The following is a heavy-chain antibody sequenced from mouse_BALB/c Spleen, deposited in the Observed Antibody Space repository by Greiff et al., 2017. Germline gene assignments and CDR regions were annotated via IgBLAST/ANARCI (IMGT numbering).Heavy chain of an antibody. J-gene: IGHJ4*01. CDR2: IYPVNSDT. CDR1: GYSFTSYW. CDR3: TRGSSGLYAMDY. Sequence: VQLQQSGTVLARPGASVKMSCKASGYSFTSYWMHWVKQRPGQGLEWIGAIYPVNSDTSYNQKFKGKAKLTAVTSASTAYMELSSLTNEDSAVYYCTRGSSGLYAMDYWGQGTSVTVSS. V-gene: IGHV1-5*01. D-gene: IGHD3-1*01.